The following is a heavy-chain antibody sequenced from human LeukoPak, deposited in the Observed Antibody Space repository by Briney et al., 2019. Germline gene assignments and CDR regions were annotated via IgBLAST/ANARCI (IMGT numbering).Heavy chain of an antibody. Sequence: GASLRLSCAASGFTFSSYAMSWVRQAPGKGLEWVSAISGSGGSTYYADSVKGRFTISRDNSKNTLYLQMNSPRAEDTAVYYRAAPDLAHYGVDVWGQGTTVTVSS. D-gene: IGHD1-14*01. CDR3: AAPDLAHYGVDV. V-gene: IGHV3-23*01. J-gene: IGHJ6*02. CDR1: GFTFSSYA. CDR2: ISGSGGST.